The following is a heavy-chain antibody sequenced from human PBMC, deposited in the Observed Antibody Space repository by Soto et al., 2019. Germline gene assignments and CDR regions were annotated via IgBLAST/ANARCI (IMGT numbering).Heavy chain of an antibody. CDR2: IWYDGSNK. J-gene: IGHJ3*02. D-gene: IGHD2-2*01. CDR1: GFTFSSYG. Sequence: PWGSLRLSCAASGFTFSSYGMHWVRQAPGKGLEWVAVIWYDGSNKYYADSVKGRFTISRDNSKNTLYLQMNSLRAEDTAVYYCARERRLVPAAMEDAFDIWGQRTMVTVSS. V-gene: IGHV3-33*01. CDR3: ARERRLVPAAMEDAFDI.